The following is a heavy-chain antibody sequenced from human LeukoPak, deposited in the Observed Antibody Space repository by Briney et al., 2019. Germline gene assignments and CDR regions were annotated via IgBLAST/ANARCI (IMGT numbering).Heavy chain of an antibody. CDR2: IYYSGST. V-gene: IGHV4-59*01. CDR3: ARSGYQYGADALDI. CDR1: GGSISSYY. D-gene: IGHD2-15*01. Sequence: SETLSLTCTVSGGSISSYYWSWIRQPPGKGLEWIGYIYYSGSTNYNPSLKSRVTISVDTSKHQFSLKLSSVTAADTAVYYCARSGYQYGADALDIWGQGTMVTVSS. J-gene: IGHJ3*02.